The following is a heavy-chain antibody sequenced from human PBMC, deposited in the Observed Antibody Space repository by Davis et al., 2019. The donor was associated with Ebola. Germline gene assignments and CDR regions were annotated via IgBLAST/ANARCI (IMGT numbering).Heavy chain of an antibody. CDR2: ISSSSSYI. J-gene: IGHJ6*04. V-gene: IGHV3-21*01. CDR1: GFTFSSYS. D-gene: IGHD6-6*01. Sequence: GESLKISCAASGFTFSSYSMNWVRQAPGKGLEWVSSISSSSSYIYYADSVKGRFTISRDNAKNSLYLQMNSLRAEDTAVYYCASRPSPYSSSSSLYVWGKGTTVTVSS. CDR3: ASRPSPYSSSSSLYV.